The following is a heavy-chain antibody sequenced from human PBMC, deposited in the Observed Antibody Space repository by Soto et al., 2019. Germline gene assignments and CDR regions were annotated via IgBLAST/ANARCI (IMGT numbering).Heavy chain of an antibody. J-gene: IGHJ5*02. CDR1: GGXISSYY. CDR2: IYSSGST. Sequence: SETLSLTCTVSGGXISSYYWNWIRQPPGKGLEWIGHIYSSGSTKYNPSLESRVTISVDTSKNQFSLKLISMASADTAIYFCARRAVAVSTIREDTWLDPWGQGTLVTVSS. CDR3: ARRAVAVSTIREDTWLDP. D-gene: IGHD2-21*02. V-gene: IGHV4-59*01.